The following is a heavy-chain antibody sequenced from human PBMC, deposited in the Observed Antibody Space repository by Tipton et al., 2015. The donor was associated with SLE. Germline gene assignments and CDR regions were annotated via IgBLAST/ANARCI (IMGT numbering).Heavy chain of an antibody. CDR2: IYTSGST. CDR3: TRARYSNYIGVMVNYYGLDV. V-gene: IGHV4-61*02. D-gene: IGHD4-11*01. J-gene: IGHJ6*01. Sequence: TLSLTCTVSGGSINSGTYYWSWIRQPAGKGLEWIGRIYTSGSTNYNPSLKSRVTISVDTSKQQFSLKMTSVTAANTAVYYCTRARYSNYIGVMVNYYGLDVWGPGTTVTVSS. CDR1: GGSINSGTYY.